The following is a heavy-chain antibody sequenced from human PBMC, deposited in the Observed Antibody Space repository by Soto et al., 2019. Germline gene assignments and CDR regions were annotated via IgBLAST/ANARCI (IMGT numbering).Heavy chain of an antibody. D-gene: IGHD1-26*01. CDR3: AIEKVGATSVHVFDI. CDR1: GGSISSYY. CDR2: IYYSGSS. J-gene: IGHJ3*02. Sequence: SETLSLTCTVSGGSISSYYWSWIRQPPGKGLEWIGFIYYSGSSSYNPSLKSRVTISRDNAKNSLYLQMNSLRADDTAVYYCAIEKVGATSVHVFDIRGQGTMLTVSS. V-gene: IGHV4-59*08.